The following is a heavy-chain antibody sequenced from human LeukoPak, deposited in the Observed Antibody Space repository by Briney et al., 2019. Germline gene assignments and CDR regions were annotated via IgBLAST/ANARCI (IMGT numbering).Heavy chain of an antibody. D-gene: IGHD1-1*01. V-gene: IGHV1-8*01. CDR2: MNANNGGS. CDR1: GYTFTTYD. CDR3: VRGISNTNSYFDY. J-gene: IGHJ4*02. Sequence: ASVRVSCKASGYTFTTYDINWVRQASGQGLEWMAWMNANNGGSGSTQRFQGRVTLTSDASISTAYMDLSSLTSEDTAVYYCVRGISNTNSYFDYWGQGTRVIVSS.